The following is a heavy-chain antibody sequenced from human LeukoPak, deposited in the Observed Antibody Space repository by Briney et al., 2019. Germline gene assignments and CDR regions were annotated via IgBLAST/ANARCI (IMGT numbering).Heavy chain of an antibody. J-gene: IGHJ4*02. D-gene: IGHD6-19*01. Sequence: GGSLRLSCAASGFTFSDYYMTWIRQAPGRGLEWISYTSASTNVIQYADSVKGRFTISRDNAKNSLYLQMNSLRAEDTAVYYCATVNIAVAGKYFDYWGQGTLVTVSS. CDR1: GFTFSDYY. CDR3: ATVNIAVAGKYFDY. V-gene: IGHV3-11*01. CDR2: TSASTNVI.